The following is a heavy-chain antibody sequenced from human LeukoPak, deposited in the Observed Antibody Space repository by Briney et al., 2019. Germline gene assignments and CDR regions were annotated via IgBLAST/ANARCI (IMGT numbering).Heavy chain of an antibody. Sequence: ASVKVSCKASGYTFTMYYIHWVRQAPGQGLEWMGMINPSDGATTYAQRFQGRVTITADKSTSTAYMELSSLRSEDTAVYYCAGGPGIAVTGYYYYGMDVWGQGTTVTVSS. CDR1: GYTFTMYY. J-gene: IGHJ6*02. D-gene: IGHD6-19*01. CDR2: INPSDGAT. CDR3: AGGPGIAVTGYYYYGMDV. V-gene: IGHV1-46*01.